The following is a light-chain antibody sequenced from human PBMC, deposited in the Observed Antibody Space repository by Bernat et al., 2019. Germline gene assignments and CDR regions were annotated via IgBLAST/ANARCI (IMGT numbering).Light chain of an antibody. CDR3: SSYAGSNNYV. Sequence: QSALTQPPSASGSPGQSVTISCTGTSFDVGGYNYFSWYQQHPDKAPKLIISEVSKRPSGLPDRFSGSKSGKTASLTVSGLQAEDEADYYRSSYAGSNNYVFGTGTKLTVL. CDR1: SFDVGGYNY. J-gene: IGLJ1*01. V-gene: IGLV2-8*01. CDR2: EVS.